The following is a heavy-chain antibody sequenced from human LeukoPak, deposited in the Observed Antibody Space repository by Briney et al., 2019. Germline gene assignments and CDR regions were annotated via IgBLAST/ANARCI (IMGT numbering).Heavy chain of an antibody. D-gene: IGHD3-3*01. J-gene: IGHJ6*03. Sequence: GGSLRLSCAASGFTFSSFSMNWVRQAPGKGLEWVSSISSNNEFIYYADSVKGRFTISRDNVKNSLYLQLNSLRAEDTAVYYCARNERSGSSYYYYYMDVWGKGTTVTVSS. V-gene: IGHV3-21*01. CDR2: ISSNNEFI. CDR1: GFTFSSFS. CDR3: ARNERSGSSYYYYYMDV.